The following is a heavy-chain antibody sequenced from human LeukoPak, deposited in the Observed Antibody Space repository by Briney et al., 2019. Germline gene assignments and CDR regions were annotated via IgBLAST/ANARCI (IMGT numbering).Heavy chain of an antibody. CDR2: IYSGGST. V-gene: IGHV3-66*01. D-gene: IGHD3-16*02. J-gene: IGHJ3*02. Sequence: GGSLRLSCAASGFTVSSNYMSWVRQAPGKGLEWVSVIYSGGSTYYADSVKGRFTISRDNSKNTLYLQMNSLRAEDTAVYYCARDFSAYDYVWGSYRYVGAFDIWGQGTMVTVSS. CDR3: ARDFSAYDYVWGSYRYVGAFDI. CDR1: GFTVSSNY.